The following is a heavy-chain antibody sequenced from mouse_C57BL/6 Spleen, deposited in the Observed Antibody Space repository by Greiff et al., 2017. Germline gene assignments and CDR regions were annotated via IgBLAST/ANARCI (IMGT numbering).Heavy chain of an antibody. Sequence: VQLQQPGAELVMPGASVKLSCKASGYTFTSYWMHWVKQRPGQGLEWIGEIDPSDSYTNYNQKFKGKSTLTVDKSSSTAYMQLSSLTSEDSAVYYCARYEYYDYDGWFAYWGQGTLVTVSA. CDR2: IDPSDSYT. V-gene: IGHV1-69*01. J-gene: IGHJ3*01. CDR1: GYTFTSYW. CDR3: ARYEYYDYDGWFAY. D-gene: IGHD2-4*01.